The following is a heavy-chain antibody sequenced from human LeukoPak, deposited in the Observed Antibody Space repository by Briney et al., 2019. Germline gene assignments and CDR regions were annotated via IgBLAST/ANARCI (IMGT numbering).Heavy chain of an antibody. V-gene: IGHV3-30*04. CDR3: AKDLDRWISYFGMDV. CDR2: ISYDGSNK. Sequence: GGSLRLSCAASGFTFSSYAMHWVRQAPGKGLEWVAVISYDGSNKYYADSVKGRFTISRDNSKNTLYLQMNSLGGEDTAVYYCAKDLDRWISYFGMDVWGQGTTVTVSS. J-gene: IGHJ6*02. D-gene: IGHD1-1*01. CDR1: GFTFSSYA.